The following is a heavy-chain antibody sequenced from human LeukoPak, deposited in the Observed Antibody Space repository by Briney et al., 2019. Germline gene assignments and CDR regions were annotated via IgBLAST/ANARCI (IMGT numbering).Heavy chain of an antibody. CDR2: IYYSGST. D-gene: IGHD6-19*01. V-gene: IGHV4-31*03. Sequence: SGTLSLTCTVSGGSISSGGYYWSWIRQHPGKGLEWIGYIYYSGSTYYNPSLKSRVTISVDTSKNQFSLKLSSVTAADTAVYYCARVGIAVAGSYYYYGMDVWGQGTTVTVSS. CDR1: GGSISSGGYY. J-gene: IGHJ6*02. CDR3: ARVGIAVAGSYYYYGMDV.